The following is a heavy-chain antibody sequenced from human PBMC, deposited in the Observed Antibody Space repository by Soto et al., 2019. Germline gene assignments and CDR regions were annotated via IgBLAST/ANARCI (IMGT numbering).Heavy chain of an antibody. V-gene: IGHV3-23*01. CDR2: ISGSGGST. Sequence: EVQLLESGGGLVQPGGSLRLSCAASGFTFSSYAMRWVRQAPGKGLEWVSAISGSGGSTYYADSVKGRFTISRDNSKNTLYLQMNSLRAEDTAVYYCARRCSWSYYYYWGQGTLVTVSS. CDR1: GFTFSSYA. J-gene: IGHJ4*02. D-gene: IGHD1-26*01. CDR3: ARRCSWSYYYY.